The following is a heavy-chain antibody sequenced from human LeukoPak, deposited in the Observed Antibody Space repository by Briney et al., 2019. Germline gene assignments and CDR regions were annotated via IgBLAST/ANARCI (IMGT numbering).Heavy chain of an antibody. D-gene: IGHD2-21*01. Sequence: ASVKVSCKASGYTFTGYYIHWVRQAPGQGLEWMGRINPNNGGTNYAQKFQGRVTMTRDTTSSTAYMELNMLTSDDAAVYYCARAGYVVVEIGVHRGQGTLVTVSS. V-gene: IGHV1-2*06. J-gene: IGHJ4*02. CDR1: GYTFTGYY. CDR2: INPNNGGT. CDR3: ARAGYVVVEIGVH.